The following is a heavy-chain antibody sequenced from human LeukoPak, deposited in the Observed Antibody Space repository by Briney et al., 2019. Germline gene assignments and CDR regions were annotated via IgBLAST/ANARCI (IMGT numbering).Heavy chain of an antibody. CDR1: GYTFTSYY. D-gene: IGHD3-9*01. CDR3: ARDRDILTGFSYMDV. Sequence: ASVKDSCKASGYTFTSYYMHWVRQAPGQGLEWMGIINPSGGSTSYAQKFQGRVTMTRDTSTSTVYMELSSLRSEDTAVYYCARDRDILTGFSYMDVWGKGTTVTISS. V-gene: IGHV1-46*01. J-gene: IGHJ6*03. CDR2: INPSGGST.